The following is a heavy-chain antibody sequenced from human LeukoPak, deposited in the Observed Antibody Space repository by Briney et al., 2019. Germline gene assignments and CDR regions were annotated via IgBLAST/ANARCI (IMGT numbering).Heavy chain of an antibody. CDR1: GFTFSSYA. Sequence: PVRSLRLSCAASGFTFSSYAMHWVRQAPGKGLEWVAVISYDGSNKYYADSVKGRFTISRDNSKNTLYLQMNSLRAEDTAVYYCAKVRIVVVPAATFDYWGQGTLVTVSS. V-gene: IGHV3-30*01. J-gene: IGHJ4*02. D-gene: IGHD2-2*01. CDR2: ISYDGSNK. CDR3: AKVRIVVVPAATFDY.